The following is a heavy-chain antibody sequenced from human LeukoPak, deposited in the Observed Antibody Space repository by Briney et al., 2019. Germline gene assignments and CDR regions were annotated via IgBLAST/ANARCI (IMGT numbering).Heavy chain of an antibody. CDR1: GFTFSTFA. D-gene: IGHD4-11*01. Sequence: RGSLRLSCAASGFTFSTFAMTWVRQGPGKGLEWVSSITGSGAGTYYADSVKGRFTISRDNSKSTLYLQINSLGAGDTAIYYCAKGKGDSNLDWFDPWGQGTLVTVSS. CDR2: ITGSGAGT. V-gene: IGHV3-23*01. J-gene: IGHJ5*02. CDR3: AKGKGDSNLDWFDP.